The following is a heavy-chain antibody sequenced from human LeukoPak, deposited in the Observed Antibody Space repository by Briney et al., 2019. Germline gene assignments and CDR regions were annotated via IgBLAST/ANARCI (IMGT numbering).Heavy chain of an antibody. Sequence: LSGGSLRLSCAASGFTVSSSYMSWVRQAPGKGLEWVSVIYSGGSTYYADSVKGRFTISRDNSKNTLYLQMSSLRAEDTAVYYCAKDPGSMVRGFYMDVWGKGTTVTVSS. CDR2: IYSGGST. V-gene: IGHV3-53*01. J-gene: IGHJ6*03. CDR1: GFTVSSSY. CDR3: AKDPGSMVRGFYMDV. D-gene: IGHD3-10*01.